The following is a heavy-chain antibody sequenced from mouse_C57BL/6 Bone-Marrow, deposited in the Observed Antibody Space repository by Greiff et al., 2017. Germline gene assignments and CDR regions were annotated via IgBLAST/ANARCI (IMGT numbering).Heavy chain of an antibody. CDR2: IAPANGDT. D-gene: IGHD1-1*01. CDR1: GFNIKDDY. Sequence: VQLQQSGAELVRPGASVKLSCTASGFNIKDDYMHWVKQRPEQGLEWIGWIAPANGDTEYASKFQGKATITADTSSNTAYLQLSSLTSDDTSVYYCTPLLRSVLYAMDYWGQGTSVTVSS. V-gene: IGHV14-4*01. CDR3: TPLLRSVLYAMDY. J-gene: IGHJ4*01.